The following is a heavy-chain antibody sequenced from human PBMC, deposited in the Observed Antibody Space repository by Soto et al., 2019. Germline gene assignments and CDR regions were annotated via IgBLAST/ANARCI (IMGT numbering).Heavy chain of an antibody. CDR2: ISGSGGGT. J-gene: IGHJ3*01. Sequence: GGSLRLSCAASGFTFSSYAMSWVRQAPGKGLKWVSSISGSGGGTYYADSVKGRFTISRDNSKNTLSLQMNSLRAEDTAVYYCAKSRGSGSYFNPSDAFDFWGQGTMVTVSS. CDR3: AKSRGSGSYFNPSDAFDF. D-gene: IGHD3-10*01. CDR1: GFTFSSYA. V-gene: IGHV3-23*01.